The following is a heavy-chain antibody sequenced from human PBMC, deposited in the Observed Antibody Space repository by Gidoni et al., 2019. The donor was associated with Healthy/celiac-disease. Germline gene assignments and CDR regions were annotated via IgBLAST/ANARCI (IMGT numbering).Heavy chain of an antibody. D-gene: IGHD1-7*01. CDR3: ATGLELPDY. CDR1: GYTLTEVS. V-gene: IGHV1-24*01. Sequence: QVQLVQSGAEVKKPGASVKVSCQVSGYTLTEVSMHWVRQAPGKGLEWMGGFDPEDGETIYAQKFKGRVTMTEDTYTDTAYMELSSLRSEDTAVYYCATGLELPDYWGQGTLVTVSS. CDR2: FDPEDGET. J-gene: IGHJ4*02.